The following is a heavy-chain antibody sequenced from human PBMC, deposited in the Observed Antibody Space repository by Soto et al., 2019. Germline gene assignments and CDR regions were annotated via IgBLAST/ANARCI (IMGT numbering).Heavy chain of an antibody. CDR2: IIPLFGTT. J-gene: IGHJ5*02. CDR1: GGTISNYA. CDR3: AGGGFWSGYYSWFDP. V-gene: IGHV1-69*12. D-gene: IGHD3-3*01. Sequence: QVQLVQSGAEVKKPGSSVKVSCKTSGGTISNYAISWVRQAPGQGLEWMGGIIPLFGTTNYAQKFQGRVTITADESTRTAYMELSGLRSEDTAVYYCAGGGFWSGYYSWFDPWGQGTLVTVSS.